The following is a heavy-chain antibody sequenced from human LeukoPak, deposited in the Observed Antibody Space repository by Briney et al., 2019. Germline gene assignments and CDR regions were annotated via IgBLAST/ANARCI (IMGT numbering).Heavy chain of an antibody. CDR3: ARGDHYDILTGYQTPSHLSDY. D-gene: IGHD3-9*01. CDR2: IKTNSGGT. J-gene: IGHJ4*02. CDR1: GYTLTAYY. Sequence: DSVKVSWMASGYTLTAYYVHWVRQPHGQGLEWVGSIKTNSGGTNYAQKFQGRVTMARDTSISTAYMELRRLRSDDTAVYYCARGDHYDILTGYQTPSHLSDYWGQGTLVTVSS. V-gene: IGHV1-2*02.